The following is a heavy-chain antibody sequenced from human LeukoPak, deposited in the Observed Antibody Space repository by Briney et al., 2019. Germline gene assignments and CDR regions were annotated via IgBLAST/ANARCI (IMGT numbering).Heavy chain of an antibody. D-gene: IGHD1-26*01. Sequence: PGGSLRLSCTVSGFTLSSYEMTWFRQAPGKGLEWVSSIGYSGGDTHYADSVKGRFTISRDNSKNTLYLQMNSLRAEDTAVYYCARDQYSGSYYGNDAFDIWGQGTMVTVSS. CDR3: ARDQYSGSYYGNDAFDI. J-gene: IGHJ3*02. CDR2: IGYSGGDT. CDR1: GFTLSSYE. V-gene: IGHV3-23*01.